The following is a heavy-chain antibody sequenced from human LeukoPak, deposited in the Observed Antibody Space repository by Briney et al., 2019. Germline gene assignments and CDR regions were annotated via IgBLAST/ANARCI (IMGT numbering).Heavy chain of an antibody. Sequence: GGSLRLSCAASGFTVSSNYMSWVRQAPGKGLEWVSVIYSGGSTYYADSVKGRSTISRDNSKNMVYLQMNSLRDEDTAVYYCARTREQWQVLDYWGQGTLVTVSS. CDR3: ARTREQWQVLDY. CDR1: GFTVSSNY. CDR2: IYSGGST. J-gene: IGHJ4*02. D-gene: IGHD6-19*01. V-gene: IGHV3-53*01.